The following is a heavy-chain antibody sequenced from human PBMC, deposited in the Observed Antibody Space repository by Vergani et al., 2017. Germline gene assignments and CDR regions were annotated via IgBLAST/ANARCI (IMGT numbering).Heavy chain of an antibody. CDR2: ISSSSSTI. J-gene: IGHJ4*02. V-gene: IGHV3-48*01. CDR3: ARSQGDCSSTSCYRPPV. CDR1: GFTFSSYS. Sequence: EVQLVESGGGLVQPGGSLRLSCAASGFTFSSYSMNWVRQAPGKGLEWVSYISSSSSTIYYADSVKGRFTISRDNAKNSLYLQMNSLRAEDTAVYYCARSQGDCSSTSCYRPPVWGQGTLVTVSS. D-gene: IGHD2-2*01.